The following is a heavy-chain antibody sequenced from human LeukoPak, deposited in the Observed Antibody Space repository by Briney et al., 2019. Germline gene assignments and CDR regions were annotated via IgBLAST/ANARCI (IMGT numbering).Heavy chain of an antibody. V-gene: IGHV3-43*02. CDR2: ISGDGGST. Sequence: QSGGSLRLSCAASGFTFSSYAMGWVRQAPGKGLEWVSLISGDGGSTDYAESVKGRFTISRDTSKNSLYLQMNSLRNEDTALFYCVKDRGYTPVADFDSWGQGTLVTVSS. J-gene: IGHJ4*02. D-gene: IGHD6-13*01. CDR1: GFTFSSYA. CDR3: VKDRGYTPVADFDS.